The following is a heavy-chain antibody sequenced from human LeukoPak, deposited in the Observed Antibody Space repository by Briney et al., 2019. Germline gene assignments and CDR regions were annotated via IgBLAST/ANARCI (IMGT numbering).Heavy chain of an antibody. CDR1: GYTFTGYY. J-gene: IGHJ5*02. CDR3: ARDLSGSQGNWFDP. Sequence: VKVSCKASGYTFTGYYMHWVRQAPGQGLEWMGWINPNSGGTNYAQKFQGRVTMTRDTSISTAYMELSRLRSDDTAVYYCARDLSGSQGNWFDPWGQGTLVTVSS. D-gene: IGHD1-26*01. CDR2: INPNSGGT. V-gene: IGHV1-2*02.